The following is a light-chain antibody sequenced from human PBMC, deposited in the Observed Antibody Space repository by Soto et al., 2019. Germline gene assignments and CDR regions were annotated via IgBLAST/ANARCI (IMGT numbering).Light chain of an antibody. CDR2: DVT. Sequence: QSVLTQPASVSGSPGQSITISCTGTSSDVGGYNFVSWYQQHPDKAPKLMIYDVTNRLSGVSNRFSGSKSGNTASLTISGLQAEDEADYYRSSYTSISTYVFGTGTKVTVL. V-gene: IGLV2-14*01. CDR1: SSDVGGYNF. CDR3: SSYTSISTYV. J-gene: IGLJ1*01.